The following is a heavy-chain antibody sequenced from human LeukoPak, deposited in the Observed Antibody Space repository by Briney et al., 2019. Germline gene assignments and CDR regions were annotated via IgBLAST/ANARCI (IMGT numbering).Heavy chain of an antibody. Sequence: PGGSLRLSCAASGFTFSDYNMNWVRQAPGKGLEWVSSISSTSTYIYYADSLKGRFTISRGNAKNSVYLQMNSLRADDTAVYYCARVLNYFEYWGQGTLVTVSS. J-gene: IGHJ4*02. V-gene: IGHV3-21*01. CDR2: ISSTSTYI. CDR1: GFTFSDYN. CDR3: ARVLNYFEY.